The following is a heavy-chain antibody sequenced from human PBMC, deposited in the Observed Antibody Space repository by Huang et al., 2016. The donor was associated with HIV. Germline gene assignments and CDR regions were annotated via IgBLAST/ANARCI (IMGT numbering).Heavy chain of an antibody. CDR1: GGSLPGYY. J-gene: IGHJ2*01. CDR3: ATSRSGSGWFLDI. Sequence: QVQLYQWGAGPLRPSETLSLTCGVSGGSLPGYYWHWLRQSPGRGLEWIGEVTHGGSTKYNPSLKSRVTISVDTSKIQCSLNLTAVTATDTADYYCATSRSGSGWFLDIWGRGTLVSVS. D-gene: IGHD6-19*01. V-gene: IGHV4-34*01. CDR2: VTHGGST.